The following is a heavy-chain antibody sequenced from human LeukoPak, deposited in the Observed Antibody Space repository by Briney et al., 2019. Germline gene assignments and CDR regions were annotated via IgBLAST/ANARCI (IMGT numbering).Heavy chain of an antibody. CDR2: LKSKSDGGTI. CDR3: TSPASLGKSPYGLDV. Sequence: GGSLTLSCVASGFTFNNAWMSWVRQAPGKGLEWVGRLKSKSDGGTIDYAAPVKGRFTISRDDSENTLYLQMNSLKTEDTAVYYCTSPASLGKSPYGLDVWGQGTTVTVS. D-gene: IGHD3-16*01. V-gene: IGHV3-15*01. CDR1: GFTFNNAW. J-gene: IGHJ6*02.